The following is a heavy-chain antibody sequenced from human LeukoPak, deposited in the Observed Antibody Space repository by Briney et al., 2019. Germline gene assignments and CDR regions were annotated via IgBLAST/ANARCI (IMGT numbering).Heavy chain of an antibody. D-gene: IGHD3-22*01. J-gene: IGHJ4*02. V-gene: IGHV4-59*08. CDR2: IYYSGST. CDR3: ARGCYYDSSGYSDSPLVDY. CDR1: GGSISSYY. Sequence: PSETLSLTCTVSGGSISSYYWSWIRQPPGKGLEWIGYIYYSGSTNYNPSLKSRVTISVDTSKNQFSLKLSSVTAADTAVYYCARGCYYDSSGYSDSPLVDYWGQGTLVTVSS.